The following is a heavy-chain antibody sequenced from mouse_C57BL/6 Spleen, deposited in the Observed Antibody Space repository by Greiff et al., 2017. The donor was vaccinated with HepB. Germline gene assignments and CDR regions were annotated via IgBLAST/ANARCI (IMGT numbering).Heavy chain of an antibody. Sequence: EVQLVESGGGLVQPGGSMKLSCAASGFTFSDAWMDWVRQSPEKGLEWVAEIRNKANNHATYYAESVKGRFTISRDDSKSSVYLQMNSLRAEDTGIYYCTRPGYDGYPAWFAYWGQGTLVTVSA. D-gene: IGHD2-3*01. CDR2: IRNKANNHAT. CDR1: GFTFSDAW. V-gene: IGHV6-6*01. J-gene: IGHJ3*01. CDR3: TRPGYDGYPAWFAY.